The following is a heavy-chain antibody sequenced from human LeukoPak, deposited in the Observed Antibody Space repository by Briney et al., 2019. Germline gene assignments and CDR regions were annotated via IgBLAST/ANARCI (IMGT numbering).Heavy chain of an antibody. J-gene: IGHJ4*02. CDR3: ARHYYDSSGLAYYFDY. CDR2: VRYSGNT. V-gene: IGHV4-39*01. D-gene: IGHD3-22*01. Sequence: SETLSLTCTVSGGSISSSSSDWGWIRQPRGKGLEWIESVRYSGNTYYNPSLKSRFTMSLDTSKNQFSLRLTSVTAADTAVYSCARHYYDSSGLAYYFDYWGQGTLVTVSS. CDR1: GGSISSSSSD.